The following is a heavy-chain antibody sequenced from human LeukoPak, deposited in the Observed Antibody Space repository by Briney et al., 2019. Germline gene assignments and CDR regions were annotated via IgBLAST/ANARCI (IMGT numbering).Heavy chain of an antibody. CDR2: IHHSGST. V-gene: IGHV4-38-2*02. CDR1: GYSISSDYY. Sequence: SETLSLTCSVSGYSISSDYYWGWIRQPPGKGLEWIGSIHHSGSTYYNPSLKSRVTISVDTSKNQFSLKLSSLTAADTVVYYCARVPYCSSSSCYLFFDYWGQGTLVTVSS. CDR3: ARVPYCSSSSCYLFFDY. D-gene: IGHD2-2*01. J-gene: IGHJ4*02.